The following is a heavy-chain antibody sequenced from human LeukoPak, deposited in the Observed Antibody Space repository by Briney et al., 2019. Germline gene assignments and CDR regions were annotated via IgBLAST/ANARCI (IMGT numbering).Heavy chain of an antibody. CDR1: GYTFTGHY. CDR2: INPISGGT. J-gene: IGHJ4*02. D-gene: IGHD2-2*01. Sequence: GASVKVSCKASGYTFTGHYMHWVRQAPGQGLEWMGRINPISGGTNYAQKFQGRVTMTRDTSISTAYLEMSGLTPDDTAVYYCASWPGSNCSSSSCPKSIDYWGRGTLVTVSS. CDR3: ASWPGSNCSSSSCPKSIDY. V-gene: IGHV1-2*06.